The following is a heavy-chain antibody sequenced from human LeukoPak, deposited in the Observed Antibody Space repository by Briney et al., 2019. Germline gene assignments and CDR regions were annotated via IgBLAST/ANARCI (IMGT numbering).Heavy chain of an antibody. CDR2: IIHIFGTA. CDR1: GGTFSSYA. CDR3: ARGAVAGYYNWFDP. J-gene: IGHJ5*02. D-gene: IGHD6-19*01. V-gene: IGHV1-69*05. Sequence: ASVKVSCKASGGTFSSYAISWVRQAPGQGLEWMGGIIHIFGTANYAQKFQGRVTITTDESTSTAYMELSSLRSEDTAVYYCARGAVAGYYNWFDPWGQGTLVTVSS.